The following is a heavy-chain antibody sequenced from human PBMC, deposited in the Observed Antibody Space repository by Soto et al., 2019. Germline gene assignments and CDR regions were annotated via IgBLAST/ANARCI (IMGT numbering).Heavy chain of an antibody. CDR3: AKDQALLWFGELLPQDYFDY. V-gene: IGHV3-23*01. D-gene: IGHD3-10*01. Sequence: PXESLVISFAASGFTFSSYAMSWVRQAPGKGLEWVSAISGSGGSTYYADSVKGRFTISRDNSKNTLYLQMNSLRAEDTAVYYCAKDQALLWFGELLPQDYFDYWGQGTLVTVSS. CDR1: GFTFSSYA. CDR2: ISGSGGST. J-gene: IGHJ4*02.